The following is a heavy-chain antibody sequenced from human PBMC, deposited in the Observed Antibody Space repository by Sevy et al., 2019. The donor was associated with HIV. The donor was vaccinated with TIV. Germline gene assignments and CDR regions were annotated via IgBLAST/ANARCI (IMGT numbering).Heavy chain of an antibody. CDR1: GFTFEDYA. D-gene: IGHD5-12*01. V-gene: IGHV3-49*03. J-gene: IGHJ4*02. CDR2: ITRNSYEAYGGTT. CDR3: TRGLATADTPEYYFDY. Sequence: GGSLRLSCTTSGFTFEDYALSWFRQAPGKGLEWVAFITRNSYEAYGGTTDYAASVKGRFIISRDDYISNAYLQMNSLKTEDTAVYYCTRGLATADTPEYYFDYWGQGTLVTVSS.